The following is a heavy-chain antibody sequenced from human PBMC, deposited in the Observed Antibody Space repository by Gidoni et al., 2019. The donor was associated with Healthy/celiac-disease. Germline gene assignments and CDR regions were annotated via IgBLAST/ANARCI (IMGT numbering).Heavy chain of an antibody. CDR3: ARGPSHDGSGSYRGQLDY. V-gene: IGHV4-34*01. CDR1: GGSFSGYY. J-gene: IGHJ4*02. Sequence: QVQLQPWGAGLLKPSETLSLTCAVYGGSFSGYYWSWIRQPPGKGLEWIGEINNRGSTNYNPALKSRVTISVDTSKNQFSLKLSSVTAADTAVYYCARGPSHDGSGSYRGQLDYWGQGTLVTVSS. D-gene: IGHD3-10*01. CDR2: INNRGST.